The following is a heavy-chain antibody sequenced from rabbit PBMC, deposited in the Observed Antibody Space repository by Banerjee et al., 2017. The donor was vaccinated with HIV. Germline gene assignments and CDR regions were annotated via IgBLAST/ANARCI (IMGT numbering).Heavy chain of an antibody. D-gene: IGHD1-1*01. Sequence: QEQLVESGGGLVQPGGSLKLSCKASGFDFSNYGVSWVRQAPGKGLEWIGYIDPVLGSTYYASWVNGRFTISSNTNQNTVSLQMTSLTAADTATYFCVRDRRVYGSSSGYSQYFGLWGPGTLVTVS. CDR3: VRDRRVYGSSSGYSQYFGL. J-gene: IGHJ4*01. CDR1: GFDFSNYG. CDR2: IDPVLGST. V-gene: IGHV1S47*01.